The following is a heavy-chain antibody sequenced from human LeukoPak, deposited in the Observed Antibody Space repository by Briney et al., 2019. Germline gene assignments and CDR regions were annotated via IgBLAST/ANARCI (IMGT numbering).Heavy chain of an antibody. CDR1: GFTFSTSI. D-gene: IGHD5-12*01. Sequence: GGSLRLSCAASGFTFSTSIMHWVRQAPGKGLEWVAVISYDGNNKYYADSVKGRFTISRDNSKSTMYVQMNSLRAEDTAVYYCARLVATIYGWFDPWGQGTLVTVSS. V-gene: IGHV3-30*03. J-gene: IGHJ5*02. CDR3: ARLVATIYGWFDP. CDR2: ISYDGNNK.